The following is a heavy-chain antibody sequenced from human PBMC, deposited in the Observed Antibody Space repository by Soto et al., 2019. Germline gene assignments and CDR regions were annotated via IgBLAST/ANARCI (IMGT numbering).Heavy chain of an antibody. Sequence: ASVKVSCKASGYTFTSYYMHWVLQAPGQGLEWMGIINPSGGSTSYAQKFQGRVTMTRDTSTSTAYMELSSLRSEDTAVYYCARDHGGGYGNSYGMDVWGQGTTVTVSS. CDR1: GYTFTSYY. CDR2: INPSGGST. D-gene: IGHD5-12*01. CDR3: ARDHGGGYGNSYGMDV. J-gene: IGHJ6*02. V-gene: IGHV1-46*01.